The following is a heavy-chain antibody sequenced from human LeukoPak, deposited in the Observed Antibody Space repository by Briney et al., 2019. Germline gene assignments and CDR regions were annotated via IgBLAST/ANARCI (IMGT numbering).Heavy chain of an antibody. D-gene: IGHD1-26*01. CDR3: AKDQTVGAQRGGFDY. Sequence: GGSLRLSCAASGFTFSSYAMSWVRQAPGKGLEWVSAISGSGGSTYYADSVKGRFTISRDNSKNTPYLQMNSLRAEDTAVYYCAKDQTVGAQRGGFDYWGQGTLVTVSS. V-gene: IGHV3-23*01. J-gene: IGHJ4*02. CDR2: ISGSGGST. CDR1: GFTFSSYA.